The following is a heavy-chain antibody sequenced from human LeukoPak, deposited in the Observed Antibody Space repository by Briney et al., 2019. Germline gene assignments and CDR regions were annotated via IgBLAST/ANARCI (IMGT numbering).Heavy chain of an antibody. CDR2: ISGSGGST. V-gene: IGHV3-23*01. CDR3: ARGLFSSNWYYFTY. CDR1: GFTFSSYA. D-gene: IGHD2-2*01. Sequence: GGSLRLSCAASGFTFSSYAMSWVRQAPGKGLEWVSGISGSGGSTDYADSVKGRFTISRDNSKNTLYVQVNSLRAEDTAIYYCARGLFSSNWYYFTYWGQGTLVTVSS. J-gene: IGHJ4*02.